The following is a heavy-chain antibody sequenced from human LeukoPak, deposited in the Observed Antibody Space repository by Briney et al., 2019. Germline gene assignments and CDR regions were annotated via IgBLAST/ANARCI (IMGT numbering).Heavy chain of an antibody. CDR2: IYYSGST. J-gene: IGHJ4*02. V-gene: IGHV4-59*08. CDR1: GGSISSYY. Sequence: SETLSLTCTVSGGSISSYYWSWIRQPPGKGLEWIGYIYYSGSTNYNPSLKSRVTISVDTSKNQFSLKLSSVTAADTAVYYCARQYSSSWIDYRGQGTLVTVSS. D-gene: IGHD6-13*01. CDR3: ARQYSSSWIDY.